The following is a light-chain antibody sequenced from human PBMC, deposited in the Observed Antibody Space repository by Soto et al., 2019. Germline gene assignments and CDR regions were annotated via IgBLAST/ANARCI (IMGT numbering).Light chain of an antibody. Sequence: DIQMTQSPSSLSASVGDRVTITCRASQNINSYLNWYQQKPGKAPNLLMYDASSLERGVPSRFIAGGSGTEFTLTTSSLHPEDFATYYCQQSYTIPSFGGGTKVEI. CDR1: QNINSY. CDR3: QQSYTIPS. V-gene: IGKV1-39*01. J-gene: IGKJ4*01. CDR2: DAS.